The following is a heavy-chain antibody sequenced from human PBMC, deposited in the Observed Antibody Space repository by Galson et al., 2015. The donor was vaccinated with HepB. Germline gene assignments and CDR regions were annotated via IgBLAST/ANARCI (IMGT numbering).Heavy chain of an antibody. CDR1: GYTFTSYY. Sequence: SVKVSCKASGYTFTSYYMHWVRQAPGQGLEWMGIINPSGGSTSYAQKFQGRVTMTRDTSTSTVYMELSSLRSEDTAVYYCEREPRRDGSPALNYFDYWGQGTLVTVSS. V-gene: IGHV1-46*01. CDR3: EREPRRDGSPALNYFDY. CDR2: INPSGGST. D-gene: IGHD5-24*01. J-gene: IGHJ4*02.